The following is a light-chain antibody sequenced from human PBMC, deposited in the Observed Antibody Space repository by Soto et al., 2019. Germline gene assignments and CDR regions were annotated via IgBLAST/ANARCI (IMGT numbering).Light chain of an antibody. CDR3: QQYGSSPWT. Sequence: EIVMTQSPATLSVSPGERATLSCRASQSVSSYLAWYQQKPGQPPRLLIYGASSRATGIPDRFSGSGSGTDFTLTISRLEPEDFAVYHCQQYGSSPWTFGQGTKVDI. J-gene: IGKJ1*01. CDR2: GAS. CDR1: QSVSSY. V-gene: IGKV3-20*01.